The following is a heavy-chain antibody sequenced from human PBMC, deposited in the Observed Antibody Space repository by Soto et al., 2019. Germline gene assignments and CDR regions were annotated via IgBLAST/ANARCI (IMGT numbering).Heavy chain of an antibody. CDR2: ISYDGSNK. V-gene: IGHV3-30*18. J-gene: IGHJ4*02. Sequence: PGGSLRLSCAASGFTFSSYGMHWVRQAPGKGLEWEAVISYDGSNKYYADSVKGRFTISRDNSKNTLYLQMNSLRAEDTAVYYCAKDYSYYYDSSGYYVLAPLDYWGQGTLVTVSS. D-gene: IGHD3-22*01. CDR3: AKDYSYYYDSSGYYVLAPLDY. CDR1: GFTFSSYG.